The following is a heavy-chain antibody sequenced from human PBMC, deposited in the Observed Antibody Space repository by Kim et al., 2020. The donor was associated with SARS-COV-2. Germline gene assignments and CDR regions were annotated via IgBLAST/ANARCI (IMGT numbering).Heavy chain of an antibody. J-gene: IGHJ4*02. V-gene: IGHV4-39*01. CDR2: IYYSGST. CDR3: ARHPKGYYYDSSGYSIDY. Sequence: SETLSLTCTVSGGSISSSSYYWGWIRQPPGKGLEWIGSIYYSGSTYYNPSLKSRVTISVDTSKNQFSLKLSSVTAADTAVYYCARHPKGYYYDSSGYSIDYWGQGTLVTVSS. CDR1: GGSISSSSYY. D-gene: IGHD3-22*01.